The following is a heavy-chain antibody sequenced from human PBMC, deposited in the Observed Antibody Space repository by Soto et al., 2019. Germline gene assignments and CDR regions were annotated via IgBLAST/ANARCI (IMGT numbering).Heavy chain of an antibody. V-gene: IGHV3-11*01. Sequence: KPGGSLRLSCAASGFTFSDYYMSWIRQAPGKGLEWVSYISSSGSTIYYADSVKGRFTISRDNAKNSLYLQMNSLRAEDTAVYYCARMYRYYDSSGYLDAFDIWGQGTMVTVSS. D-gene: IGHD3-22*01. CDR1: GFTFSDYY. CDR2: ISSSGSTI. CDR3: ARMYRYYDSSGYLDAFDI. J-gene: IGHJ3*02.